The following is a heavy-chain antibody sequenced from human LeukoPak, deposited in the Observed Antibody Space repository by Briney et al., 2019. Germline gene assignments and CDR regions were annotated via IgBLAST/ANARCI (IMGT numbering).Heavy chain of an antibody. CDR3: ARVHFSSSPYFDY. CDR1: GFTFSYYG. V-gene: IGHV3-33*01. CDR2: IWYDGSNK. Sequence: GGSLRLSCAASGFTFSYYGMHWVRQAPGKGLEWVAVIWYDGSNKYYADSVRGRFTISRDNSKNTLYLQMNSLRAEDTAVYYCARVHFSSSPYFDYWGQGTLVTVSS. J-gene: IGHJ4*02. D-gene: IGHD6-6*01.